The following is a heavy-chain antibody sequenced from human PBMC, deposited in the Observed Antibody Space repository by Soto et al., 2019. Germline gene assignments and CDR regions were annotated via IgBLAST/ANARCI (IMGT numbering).Heavy chain of an antibody. CDR3: ASSSCLRSGDFFLGLDV. CDR2: VNHGGTS. CDR1: GGSFSGYY. Sequence: QVQLQQWGAGLLKPSETLSLTCAVHGGSFSGYYWDWIRQPPGKGLEWIGEVNHGGTSNYNPSLKSRAIISVDTSKYQFSLKLTSVTAEDTALYFCASSSCLRSGDFFLGLDVWGQGTTVTVSS. V-gene: IGHV4-34*01. J-gene: IGHJ6*02. D-gene: IGHD3-10*01.